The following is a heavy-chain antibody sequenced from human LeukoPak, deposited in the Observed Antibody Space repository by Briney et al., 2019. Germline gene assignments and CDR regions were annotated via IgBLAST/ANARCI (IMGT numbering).Heavy chain of an antibody. CDR2: ISAYNGNT. D-gene: IGHD2-15*01. Sequence: ASVKVSCKASGGTFSSYAISWVRQAPGQGLEWMGWISAYNGNTNYAQKLQGRVTMTTDTSTSTAYMELRSLRSDDTAVYYCAREICSGGSCYRRHLSWFDPWGQGTLVTVSS. J-gene: IGHJ5*02. CDR1: GGTFSSYA. V-gene: IGHV1-18*01. CDR3: AREICSGGSCYRRHLSWFDP.